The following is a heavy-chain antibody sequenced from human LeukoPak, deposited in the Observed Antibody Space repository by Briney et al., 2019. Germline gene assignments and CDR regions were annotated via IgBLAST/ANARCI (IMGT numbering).Heavy chain of an antibody. Sequence: KSSETLSLTCTVSGDSINSLDLWSWVRQPPGKGLEWIGEMYLSGTTYSNPSVKSRVTISIDKSKNQFFLNLSSVTAADTAVYYCAGLVGRYSSGLYYYYFDYWGQGTLVTVSS. D-gene: IGHD3-22*01. J-gene: IGHJ4*02. CDR2: MYLSGTT. CDR1: GDSINSLDL. V-gene: IGHV4-4*02. CDR3: AGLVGRYSSGLYYYYFDY.